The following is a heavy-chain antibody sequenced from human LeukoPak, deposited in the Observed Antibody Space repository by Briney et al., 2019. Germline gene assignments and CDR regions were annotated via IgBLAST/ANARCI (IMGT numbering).Heavy chain of an antibody. CDR3: ARDLRWFDS. J-gene: IGHJ5*01. CDR2: IKQDGSER. Sequence: GGSLRLSCTASGSTFTNYYMSRVRLTPGKGLQWVANIKQDGSERYYVDSVEGRFTISRDNTQNSLYLQMNSLRVDDTAIYYCARDLRWFDSWGQGTLVTVSS. V-gene: IGHV3-7*01. CDR1: GSTFTNYY.